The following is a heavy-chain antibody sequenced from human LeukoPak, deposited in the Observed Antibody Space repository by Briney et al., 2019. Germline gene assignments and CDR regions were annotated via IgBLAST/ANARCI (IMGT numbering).Heavy chain of an antibody. Sequence: SGGSLRLSCAASGFTFSNYAMSWVRQAPGKGLAWVSAISGSGGSTYYADSVKGRFTISRDNSKNTLYLQMNSLRAEDTAVYYCAKNSTVVVPATICYWSQGTLVTVSS. J-gene: IGHJ4*02. CDR1: GFTFSNYA. V-gene: IGHV3-23*01. D-gene: IGHD2-2*01. CDR3: AKNSTVVVPATICY. CDR2: ISGSGGST.